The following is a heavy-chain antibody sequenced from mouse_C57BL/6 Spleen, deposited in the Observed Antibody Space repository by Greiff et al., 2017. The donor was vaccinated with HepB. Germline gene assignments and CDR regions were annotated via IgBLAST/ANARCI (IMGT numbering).Heavy chain of an antibody. CDR2: IDPNSGGT. Sequence: QVQLQQPGAELVKPGASVKLSCKASGYTFTSYWMHWVKQRPGRGLEWIGRIDPNSGGTKYNEKFKSKATLTVDKPSSTAYMPLSSLTSEDSAVYYCARSLPPIWNYCDYWGQGTTHTVSS. CDR3: ARSLPPIWNYCDY. J-gene: IGHJ2*01. D-gene: IGHD2-10*01. CDR1: GYTFTSYW. V-gene: IGHV1-72*01.